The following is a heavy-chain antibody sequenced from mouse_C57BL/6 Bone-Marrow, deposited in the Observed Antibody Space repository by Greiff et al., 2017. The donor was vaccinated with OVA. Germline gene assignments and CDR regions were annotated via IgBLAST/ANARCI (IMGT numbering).Heavy chain of an antibody. CDR1: GYTFTDYE. Sequence: VQLQQSGAELVRPGASVTLSCKASGYTFTDYEMHWVKQTPVHGLEWIGAIDPETGGTAYNQKFKGKAILTADKSSSTAYMELRSLTSEDSAVYYCTNLRDYARDYWGQGTSVTVSS. CDR2: IDPETGGT. CDR3: TNLRDYARDY. D-gene: IGHD2-12*01. V-gene: IGHV1-15*01. J-gene: IGHJ4*01.